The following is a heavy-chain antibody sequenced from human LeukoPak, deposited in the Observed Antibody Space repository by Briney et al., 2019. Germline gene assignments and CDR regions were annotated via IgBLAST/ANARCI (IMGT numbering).Heavy chain of an antibody. CDR2: ISSTSNYI. J-gene: IGHJ4*02. D-gene: IGHD6-19*01. CDR1: GFTFSSYS. V-gene: IGHV3-21*01. CDR3: ARDNPRGIITVAGNSDY. Sequence: PGGSLRLSCAASGFTFSSYSMNWVRQAPGKGLEWVSSISSTSNYIYYADSVKGRFTISRDNAKSSLYLQMSSLRAEDTAVYYCARDNPRGIITVAGNSDYWGQGTLVTVSS.